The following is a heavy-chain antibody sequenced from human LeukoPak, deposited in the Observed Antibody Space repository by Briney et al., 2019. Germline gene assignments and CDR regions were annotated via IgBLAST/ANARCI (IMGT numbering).Heavy chain of an antibody. D-gene: IGHD6-19*01. CDR3: ARDPSNSSGWKTWFDP. CDR1: GYTFTSDD. Sequence: ASVKVSCKASGYTFTSDDINWVRQATGQGLEWMGWMNPNSGNTGYAQKFQGRVTMTRNTSISTAYMELSSLRSEDTAVYYCARDPSNSSGWKTWFDPWGQGTLVTVSS. J-gene: IGHJ5*02. CDR2: MNPNSGNT. V-gene: IGHV1-8*01.